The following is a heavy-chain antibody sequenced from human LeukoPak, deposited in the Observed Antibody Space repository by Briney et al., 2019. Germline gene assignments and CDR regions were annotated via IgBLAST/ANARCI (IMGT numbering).Heavy chain of an antibody. CDR2: ISYDGSNK. Sequence: GRSLRLSCAASGFTFSSYAMHWVRQAPGKGLEWVAVISYDGSNKYYADSVKGRFTISRDNSKNTLYLQMNSLRAEDTAVYYCARVAIGYCSSTSCYDGGYFDYWGQGTLVTVSS. CDR1: GFTFSSYA. V-gene: IGHV3-30-3*01. CDR3: ARVAIGYCSSTSCYDGGYFDY. J-gene: IGHJ4*02. D-gene: IGHD2-2*01.